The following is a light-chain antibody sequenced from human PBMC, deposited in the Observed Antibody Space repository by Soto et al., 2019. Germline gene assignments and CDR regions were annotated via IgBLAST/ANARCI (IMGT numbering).Light chain of an antibody. J-gene: IGKJ4*01. CDR3: QQRSNWLT. CDR2: DAS. Sequence: EIVLTQSPATRSLSPGERATLSCRASQSFSSYLAWYQQKPGQAPRLLIYDASNRATGIPARFSRSGSGTDVTLTISSLEPEDFAVYYCQQRSNWLTFGGGTKVEIK. V-gene: IGKV3-11*01. CDR1: QSFSSY.